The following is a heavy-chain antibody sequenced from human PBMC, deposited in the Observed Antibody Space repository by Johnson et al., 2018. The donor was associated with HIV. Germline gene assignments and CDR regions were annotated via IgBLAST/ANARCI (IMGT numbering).Heavy chain of an antibody. CDR3: ARGDRYHAFDI. CDR2: IGTAGDT. V-gene: IGHV3-13*01. CDR1: GFTFSSYD. Sequence: VQLVESGGGLVQPGGSLRLSCAASGFTFSSYDMHLVRQATGKGLEWVSAIGTAGDTYYPGSVKGRFTISRENAKNSLYLQMNSRRAGDTVVYYCARGDRYHAFDIWGQGTMVTVSS. J-gene: IGHJ3*02. D-gene: IGHD3-16*02.